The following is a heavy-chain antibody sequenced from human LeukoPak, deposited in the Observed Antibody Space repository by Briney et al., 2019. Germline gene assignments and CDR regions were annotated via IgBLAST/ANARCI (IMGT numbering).Heavy chain of an antibody. CDR3: AKEDSSSWPYNWFDP. CDR2: ISYDGSNK. D-gene: IGHD6-13*01. CDR1: GFTFSSYG. V-gene: IGHV3-30*18. J-gene: IGHJ5*02. Sequence: GGSLRLSCAASGFTFSSYGMRWVRPAPGKGLEWVAVISYDGSNKSYADSVKGRFTFPRDNSKNTLYLQTNSLRAEDTAVYYCAKEDSSSWPYNWFDPWGQGTLVTVSS.